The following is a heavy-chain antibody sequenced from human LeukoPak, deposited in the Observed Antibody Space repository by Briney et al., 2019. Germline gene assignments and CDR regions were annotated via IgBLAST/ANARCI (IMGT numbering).Heavy chain of an antibody. Sequence: GGSLRLSCAASGFTFSSYAMHWVRQAPGKGLELVAVISYDGSTKYYADSVKGRFTISRDNSKNTLYLQMNSLRAEDTAVYYCARDSIAVAGFNYWGQGTLVTVSS. CDR3: ARDSIAVAGFNY. D-gene: IGHD6-19*01. CDR2: ISYDGSTK. V-gene: IGHV3-30-3*01. CDR1: GFTFSSYA. J-gene: IGHJ4*02.